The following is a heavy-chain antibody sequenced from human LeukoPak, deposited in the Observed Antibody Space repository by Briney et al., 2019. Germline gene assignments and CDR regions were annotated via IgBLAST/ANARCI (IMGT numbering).Heavy chain of an antibody. J-gene: IGHJ6*03. CDR3: TTTVTTRQGDYYYYMDV. CDR1: GFTFSNAW. Sequence: GGSLRLSCAASGFTFSNAWMSWVRQAPGKGLEWVGRIKSKTDGGTTDYAARVKGRFTISRDDSKNTLDLQMNSLKTEDTAVYYCTTTVTTRQGDYYYYMDVWGKGTTVTVSS. CDR2: IKSKTDGGTT. D-gene: IGHD4-17*01. V-gene: IGHV3-15*01.